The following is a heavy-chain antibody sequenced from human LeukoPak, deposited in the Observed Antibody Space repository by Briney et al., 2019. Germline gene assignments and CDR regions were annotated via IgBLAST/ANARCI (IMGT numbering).Heavy chain of an antibody. CDR3: ARAVAKKEWFDP. CDR2: ISYDGSNK. Sequence: GALRLSCAASGFTFSSYGMHWVRQAPGKGLEWVAVISYDGSNKYYADSVKGRFTISRDNSKNTLYLQMNSLRAEDTAVYYCARAVAKKEWFDPWGQGTLVTVSS. D-gene: IGHD5-12*01. J-gene: IGHJ5*02. CDR1: GFTFSSYG. V-gene: IGHV3-30*03.